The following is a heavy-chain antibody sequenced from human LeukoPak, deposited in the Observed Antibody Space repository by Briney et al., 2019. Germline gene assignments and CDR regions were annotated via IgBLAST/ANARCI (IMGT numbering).Heavy chain of an antibody. Sequence: GGSLRLSCAASGFTFRSYGMSWVRQAPGKGLERVSAFSGSGGSTYYAYWVKGRFTISRDNSKNTLYLQMNSMRAEDTAVYYCAKDGSSPYGSGSYYIVYYYMDVWGKGTTVTISS. V-gene: IGHV3-23*01. CDR1: GFTFRSYG. D-gene: IGHD3-10*01. J-gene: IGHJ6*03. CDR2: FSGSGGST. CDR3: AKDGSSPYGSGSYYIVYYYMDV.